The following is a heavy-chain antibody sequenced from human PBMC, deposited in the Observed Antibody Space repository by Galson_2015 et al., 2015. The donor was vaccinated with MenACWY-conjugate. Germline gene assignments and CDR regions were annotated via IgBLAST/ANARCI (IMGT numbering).Heavy chain of an antibody. Sequence: SVKVSCKASGGAFSSYAISWVRQAPGQGLEWMGGIIPIFGTANYAQKFQGRVTITADESTSTAYMELSSLRSEDTAVYYCARETYDNLENIVVVPAALSGEGDAFEIWGQGTMVTVSS. J-gene: IGHJ3*02. CDR1: GGAFSSYA. CDR3: ARETYDNLENIVVVPAALSGEGDAFEI. CDR2: IIPIFGTA. D-gene: IGHD2-2*01. V-gene: IGHV1-69*13.